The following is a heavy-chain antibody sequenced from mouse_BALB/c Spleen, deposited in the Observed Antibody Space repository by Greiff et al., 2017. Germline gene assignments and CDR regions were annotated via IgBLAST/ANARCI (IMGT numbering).Heavy chain of an antibody. J-gene: IGHJ4*01. CDR3: ARSYGNSYAMDY. CDR2: ISDGGSYT. Sequence: EVQLVESGGGLVKPGGSLKLSCAASGFTFSDYYMYWVRQTPEKRLEWVATISDGGSYTYYPDSVKGRFTISRDNAKNNLYLQMRSLKSEDTAMYYCARSYGNSYAMDYWGQGTSVTVSS. D-gene: IGHD2-1*01. V-gene: IGHV5-4*02. CDR1: GFTFSDYY.